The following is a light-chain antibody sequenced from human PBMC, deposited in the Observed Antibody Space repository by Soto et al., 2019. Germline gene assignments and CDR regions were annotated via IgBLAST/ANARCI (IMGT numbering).Light chain of an antibody. CDR3: QQYYSYSPFT. V-gene: IGKV1-5*01. J-gene: IGKJ3*01. Sequence: DIQMTQSPSTLSASVGDRVTISCRASHIISKWLAWYQQKPGKAPKLLIYDASTLESGVPSRFSGSGSGTEFTLTTSSLQPDDFATYYCQQYYSYSPFTFGLGTKVEIK. CDR2: DAS. CDR1: HIISKW.